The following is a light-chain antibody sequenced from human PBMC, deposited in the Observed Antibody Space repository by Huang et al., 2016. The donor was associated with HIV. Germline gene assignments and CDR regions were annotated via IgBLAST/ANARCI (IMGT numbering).Light chain of an antibody. CDR2: GAS. CDR1: SSITTN. Sequence: EMVMTQSPVTLSVSLGERATLTCRASSSITTNLAWYQQQPGPAPRLLSYGASTRASGVPARVSGGGSGTEFTLTISRLQSEDFAVYFCQQYITWPPLTFGGGTTVEIK. V-gene: IGKV3-15*01. J-gene: IGKJ4*01. CDR3: QQYITWPPLT.